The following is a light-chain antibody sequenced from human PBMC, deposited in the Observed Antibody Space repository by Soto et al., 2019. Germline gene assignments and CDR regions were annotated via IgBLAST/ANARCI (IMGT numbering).Light chain of an antibody. CDR1: QSVLYRSNNKNY. CDR3: QQYNNWPQWT. CDR2: WAS. Sequence: DIVMTQSPDSLAVSLGERATINCKSSQSVLYRSNNKNYLAWYQKKVGQPPKLLIYWASTRESGVPDRFSGSGSGTEFTLTISSLQSEDFAVYYCQQYNNWPQWTFGQGTKVHIK. V-gene: IGKV4-1*01. J-gene: IGKJ1*01.